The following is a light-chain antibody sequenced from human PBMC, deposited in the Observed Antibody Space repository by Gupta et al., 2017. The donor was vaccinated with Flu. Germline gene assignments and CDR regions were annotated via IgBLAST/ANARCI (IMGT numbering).Light chain of an antibody. CDR1: SFNIGGNY. CDR2: RSY. CDR3: AAWDDSLYAGV. Sequence: QSVLTQPPSASGTPGQTVTISCSGSSFNIGGNYVYWFQQLPGAAPKLLIYRSYQRPPGVPDRFSASKSGTSASLAISGLRSEDEADYYCAAWDDSLYAGVFGGGTKLTVL. J-gene: IGLJ3*02. V-gene: IGLV1-47*01.